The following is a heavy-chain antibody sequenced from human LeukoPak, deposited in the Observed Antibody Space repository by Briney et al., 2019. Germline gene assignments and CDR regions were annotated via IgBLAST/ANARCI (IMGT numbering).Heavy chain of an antibody. D-gene: IGHD6-19*01. CDR3: ARDRRTEDSIGYSSGWPLDY. CDR2: IRYDGSNK. CDR1: GFTFSSYG. Sequence: GGSLRLSCAASGFTFSSYGMHWVRQAPGKGLEWVAFIRYDGSNKYYADSVKGRFTISRDNSKNTLYLQMNSLRAEDTAVYYCARDRRTEDSIGYSSGWPLDYWGQGTLVTVSS. V-gene: IGHV3-30*02. J-gene: IGHJ4*02.